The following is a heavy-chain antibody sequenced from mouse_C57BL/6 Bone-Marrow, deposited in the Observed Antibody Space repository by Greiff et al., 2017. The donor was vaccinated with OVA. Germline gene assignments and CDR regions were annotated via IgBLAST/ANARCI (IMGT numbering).Heavy chain of an antibody. CDR3: ARFTTVVAVDY. CDR1: GYTFTSYG. V-gene: IGHV1-81*01. J-gene: IGHJ2*01. D-gene: IGHD1-1*01. Sequence: VQLVESGAELARPGASVKLSCKASGYTFTSYGISWVKQRTGQGLEWIGEIYPRSGNTYYNEKFKGKATLTADKSSSTAYMELRSLTSEDSAVYFCARFTTVVAVDYWGQGTTLTVSS. CDR2: IYPRSGNT.